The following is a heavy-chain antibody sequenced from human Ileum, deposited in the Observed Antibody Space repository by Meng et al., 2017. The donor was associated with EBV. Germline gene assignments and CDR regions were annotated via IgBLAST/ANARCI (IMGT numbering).Heavy chain of an antibody. D-gene: IGHD1-14*01. CDR1: GGSISSSNW. Sequence: VLPQDSGLGLVKPSGTLSLACAVSGGSISSSNWGSWVRQPPGKGLEWFGKIYHSGITIYNPSLKSRVTMSVDNSKNQFSLKLNSMTAADTAVYYCARDPTGGEDHQRVWGQGTLVTASS. CDR2: IYHSGIT. V-gene: IGHV4-4*02. CDR3: ARDPTGGEDHQRV. J-gene: IGHJ4*02.